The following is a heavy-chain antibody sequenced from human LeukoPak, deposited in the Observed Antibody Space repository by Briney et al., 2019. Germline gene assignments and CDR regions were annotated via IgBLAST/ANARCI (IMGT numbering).Heavy chain of an antibody. V-gene: IGHV4-61*02. CDR1: GGSISSSVYY. CDR3: ARDQYYYGSGSTSYYFDY. D-gene: IGHD3-10*01. CDR2: IYTSGST. J-gene: IGHJ4*02. Sequence: SETLSLTCTVSGGSISSSVYYWSWIRQPAGKGLEWIGRIYTSGSTNYNPSLKSRVTMSVDTSKNQFSLKLSSVTAADTAVYYCARDQYYYGSGSTSYYFDYWGQGTLVTVSS.